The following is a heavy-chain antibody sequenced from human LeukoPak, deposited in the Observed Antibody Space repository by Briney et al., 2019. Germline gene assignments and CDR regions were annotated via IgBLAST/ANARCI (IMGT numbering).Heavy chain of an antibody. Sequence: PGGSLRLSCAASGFTFSSYWMHWVRQAPGKGLVWVSRIDTDGSDTSYADSVKGRFTISRDNAKNTLYLQMNSLRAEDTAVYYCARDRNPAAREFDSWGLGTLVTVSS. J-gene: IGHJ4*02. CDR1: GFTFSSYW. V-gene: IGHV3-74*01. D-gene: IGHD2-2*01. CDR2: IDTDGSDT. CDR3: ARDRNPAAREFDS.